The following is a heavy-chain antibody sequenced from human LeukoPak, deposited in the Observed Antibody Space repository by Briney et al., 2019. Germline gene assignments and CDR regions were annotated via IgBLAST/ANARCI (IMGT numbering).Heavy chain of an antibody. CDR3: VRHNAARAFDI. J-gene: IGHJ3*02. Sequence: GRSLRLSCAASGFTFSSFWMHWVRQAPGKGLVWVSRVSDDGSTTTYADSVKGRFTISRDNAKNTLYLQMNSLRPEDTAVYYCVRHNAARAFDIWGQGTMVTVSS. D-gene: IGHD1-1*01. V-gene: IGHV3-74*03. CDR2: VSDDGSTT. CDR1: GFTFSSFW.